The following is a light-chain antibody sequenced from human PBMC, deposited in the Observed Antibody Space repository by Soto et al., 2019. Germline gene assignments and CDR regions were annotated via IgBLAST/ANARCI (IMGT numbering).Light chain of an antibody. Sequence: QSALTQPASVSGSPGQSITISCTGTSRDVGGYDYVSWYQQYAGKAPKLTIYNVRNRPSGVSNRFSGSKSGNTASLTISGLQPEDEADYFCSSYTNSGTVLFGGGTKVTVL. CDR1: SRDVGGYDY. CDR3: SSYTNSGTVL. J-gene: IGLJ2*01. V-gene: IGLV2-14*01. CDR2: NVR.